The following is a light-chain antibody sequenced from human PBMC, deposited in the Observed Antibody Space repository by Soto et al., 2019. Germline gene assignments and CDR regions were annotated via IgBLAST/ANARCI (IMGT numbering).Light chain of an antibody. J-gene: IGKJ1*01. CDR1: QSVLYSPNNKNY. V-gene: IGKV4-1*01. Sequence: DIVMTQSPDSLAVSLGERATINCKSSQSVLYSPNNKNYLAWYQQKPGQPPKLLVYWASTRESGVPDRFSGSGSETDFTLTINSLQAEDVAVYYCQQYINAPPTFCQGTKVEIK. CDR2: WAS. CDR3: QQYINAPPT.